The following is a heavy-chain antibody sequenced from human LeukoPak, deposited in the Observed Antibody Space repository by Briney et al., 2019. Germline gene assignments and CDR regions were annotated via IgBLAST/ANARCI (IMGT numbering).Heavy chain of an antibody. CDR3: ARVSGSSSWSNLDY. J-gene: IGHJ4*02. CDR2: IYYSGST. V-gene: IGHV4-30-4*01. D-gene: IGHD6-13*01. Sequence: SETLSLTCTVSGGSISSGDYYWSWIRQPPGKGLEWIGYIYYSGSTYYNPSLKSRVTISVDTSKNQFSLKLSSVTAADTAVYYCARVSGSSSWSNLDYWGQGTLVTVSS. CDR1: GGSISSGDYY.